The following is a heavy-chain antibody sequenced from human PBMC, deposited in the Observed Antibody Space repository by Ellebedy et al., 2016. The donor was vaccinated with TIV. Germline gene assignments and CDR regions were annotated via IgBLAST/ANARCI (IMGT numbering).Heavy chain of an antibody. Sequence: PGGSLRLSCAASGFTFTSYSMNWVRQAPGKGLEWVSSISSTCYYIYYADSLKGRFTISRDDARNSLYLQMSNLRAEDTAVFYCARAGGRHSTGPGFYWGQGTRVTVST. CDR3: ARAGGRHSTGPGFY. V-gene: IGHV3-21*04. J-gene: IGHJ4*02. CDR2: ISSTCYYI. CDR1: GFTFTSYS. D-gene: IGHD2-2*01.